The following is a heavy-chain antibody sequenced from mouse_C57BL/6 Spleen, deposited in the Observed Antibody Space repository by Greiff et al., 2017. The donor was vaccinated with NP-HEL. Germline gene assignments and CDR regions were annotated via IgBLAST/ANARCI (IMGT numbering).Heavy chain of an antibody. J-gene: IGHJ2*01. D-gene: IGHD2-5*01. Sequence: EVQLQQSGAELVRPGASVKLSCTASGFNIKDDYMHWVKQRPEQGLEWIGWIDPENGDTEYASKFQGKATITADTSANTAYLELSLLTSEDTAVYYCTNSNLYYFDYWGKGTTLTVSS. CDR3: TNSNLYYFDY. V-gene: IGHV14-4*01. CDR2: IDPENGDT. CDR1: GFNIKDDY.